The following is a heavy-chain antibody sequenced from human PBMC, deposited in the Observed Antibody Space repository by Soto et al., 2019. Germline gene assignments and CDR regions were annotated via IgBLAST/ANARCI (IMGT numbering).Heavy chain of an antibody. CDR3: ARPLAGSYDY. V-gene: IGHV6-1*01. J-gene: IGHJ4*02. CDR2: TYYRSKWST. D-gene: IGHD1-26*01. CDR1: GDSVSSKSAA. Sequence: SQTLSLTCAISGDSVSSKSAAWNWIRQSPSRGLEWLGRTYYRSKWSTDYAVSLKGRITVNPDTSKNQFSLQLNSVTPEDTAVYYCARPLAGSYDYWGQATLVAVSS.